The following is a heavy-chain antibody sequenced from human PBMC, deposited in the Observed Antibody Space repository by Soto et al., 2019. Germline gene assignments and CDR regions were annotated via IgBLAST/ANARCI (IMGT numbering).Heavy chain of an antibody. CDR1: GYTFTGYY. V-gene: IGHV1-2*02. J-gene: IGHJ4*02. CDR2: INPNSGGT. Sequence: RASVKVSCKASGYTFTGYYMHWVRQAPGQGLEWMGWINPNSGGTNYAQKFQGRVTMTRDTSISTAYMELSRLRSDDTAVYYCARTRKWSGYYSYWGQGTLVTVSS. CDR3: ARTRKWSGYYSY. D-gene: IGHD3-3*01.